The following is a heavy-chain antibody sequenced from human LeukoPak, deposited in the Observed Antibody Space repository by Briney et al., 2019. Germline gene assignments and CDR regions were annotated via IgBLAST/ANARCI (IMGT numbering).Heavy chain of an antibody. CDR3: AKDRVAGSDYYYGMDV. Sequence: PGGSLRLSCAASGFTFSSYGMHWVRQAPGKGLEWVAVISYDGSNKYYADSVKGRFTISRDNSKNTLYLQMNSLRAEDTAVYYCAKDRVAGSDYYYGMDVWGQGTPVTVSS. CDR2: ISYDGSNK. D-gene: IGHD6-19*01. J-gene: IGHJ6*02. V-gene: IGHV3-30*18. CDR1: GFTFSSYG.